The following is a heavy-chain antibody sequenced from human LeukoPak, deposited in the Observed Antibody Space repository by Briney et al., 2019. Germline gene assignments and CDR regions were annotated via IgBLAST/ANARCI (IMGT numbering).Heavy chain of an antibody. CDR2: ICATGSS. CDR3: ARDREVGRDNAISWFVP. Sequence: SETLSLTCTVSGGSISNYCWSWIRQPPGNGLEWIGRICATGSSSYSPFLKSRVTMSVDTSKNQFSLKLSSVTAADMAIYYCARDREVGRDNAISWFVPWGQGILVTVSS. J-gene: IGHJ5*02. CDR1: GGSISNYC. V-gene: IGHV4-4*07. D-gene: IGHD1-26*01.